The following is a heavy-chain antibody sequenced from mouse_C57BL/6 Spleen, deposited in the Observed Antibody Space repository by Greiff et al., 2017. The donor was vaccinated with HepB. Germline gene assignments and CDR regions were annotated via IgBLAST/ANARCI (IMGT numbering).Heavy chain of an antibody. Sequence: VQLQQSGAELARPGASVKLSCKASGYTFTSYGISWVKQRTGQGLEWIGEIYPRSGTTSYNETFKGKATLTADKSSSTAYMELRSLTSEDSAVYVCAGLHSVMDYWGQGTSVTVSS. CDR3: AGLHSVMDY. CDR2: IYPRSGTT. J-gene: IGHJ4*01. V-gene: IGHV1-81*01. CDR1: GYTFTSYG.